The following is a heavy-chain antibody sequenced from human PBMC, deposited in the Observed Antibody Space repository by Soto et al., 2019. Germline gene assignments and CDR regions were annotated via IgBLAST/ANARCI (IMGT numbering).Heavy chain of an antibody. CDR3: ASGFLGYCSGGSCYSDWFDP. J-gene: IGHJ5*02. CDR2: INHSGST. CDR1: GGSFSGYY. V-gene: IGHV4-34*01. D-gene: IGHD2-15*01. Sequence: SETLSLTCAVYGGSFSGYYWSWIRQPPGKGLEWIGEINHSGSTNYNPSLKSRVTISVDTSKNQFSLKLRPVTAADTAVYYCASGFLGYCSGGSCYSDWFDPWGQGTLVTVSS.